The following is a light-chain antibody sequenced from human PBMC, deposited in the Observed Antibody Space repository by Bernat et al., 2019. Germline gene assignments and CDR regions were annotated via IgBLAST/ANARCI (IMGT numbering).Light chain of an antibody. J-gene: IGLJ1*01. Sequence: QSALTQPASVSGSPGQSITISCTGTSTDVGGYNAVSWYQQHPGKAPKLVIYDVSNRPSGISYRFSGSKSGNTASLTISGLQAEDEADYYCSSFKSSSTYVLGTGTNVTVL. CDR2: DVS. CDR3: SSFKSSSTYV. CDR1: STDVGGYNA. V-gene: IGLV2-14*01.